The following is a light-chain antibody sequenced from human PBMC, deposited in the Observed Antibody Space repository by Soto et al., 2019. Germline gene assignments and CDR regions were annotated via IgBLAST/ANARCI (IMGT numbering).Light chain of an antibody. J-gene: IGKJ2*01. CDR1: QTINDW. CDR3: QQYNSYSYT. CDR2: RAS. V-gene: IGKV1-5*03. Sequence: DIQMTQSPSTLSASVGDRVTIACRASQTINDWLAWYQQKPGKAPNLLIYRASNFQSGVPSRFSGSGSGTEFTLTISSLQPDDFATYYCQQYNSYSYTFGQGTKLEIK.